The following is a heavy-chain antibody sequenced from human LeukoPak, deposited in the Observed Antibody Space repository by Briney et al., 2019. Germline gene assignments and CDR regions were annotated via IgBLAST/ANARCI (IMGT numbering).Heavy chain of an antibody. CDR2: ISGSGGST. D-gene: IGHD6-13*01. J-gene: IGHJ4*02. V-gene: IGHV3-23*01. Sequence: GGTLRLSCAASGFTFSSYGMSWVRQAPGKGLEWVSAISGSGGSTYYADSVKGRFTISRDNSKNTLYLQMNSLRAEDTAVYYCAGGSWSGYYFDYWGQGTLVTVSS. CDR1: GFTFSSYG. CDR3: AGGSWSGYYFDY.